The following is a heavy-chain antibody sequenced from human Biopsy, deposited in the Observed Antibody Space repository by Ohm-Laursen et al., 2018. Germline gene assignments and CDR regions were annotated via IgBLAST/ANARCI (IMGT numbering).Heavy chain of an antibody. CDR3: ARDSGILNYGNFKYYHYYGMDV. J-gene: IGHJ6*02. CDR1: GGSMTGYK. CDR2: IYYSVMT. Sequence: GTLSLTCRVSGGSMTGYKWSWIRLAPGKGLEWIGYIYYSVMTNYNPSLQSRVSISVDTSRNQVSLTLSSVTAADTAVYYCARDSGILNYGNFKYYHYYGMDVWGQGTKVTVSS. V-gene: IGHV4-59*01. D-gene: IGHD4-11*01.